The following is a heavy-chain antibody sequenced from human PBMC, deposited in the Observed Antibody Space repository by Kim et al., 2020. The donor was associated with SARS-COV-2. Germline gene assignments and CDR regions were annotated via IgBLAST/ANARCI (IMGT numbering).Heavy chain of an antibody. D-gene: IGHD6-19*01. CDR1: GYTFTSYY. V-gene: IGHV1-46*01. Sequence: ASVKVSCKASGYTFTSYYMHWVRQAPGQGLEWMGLINPSGGSTSYAQKFQGRVTMTRDTSTSTAYMELSSLRSEDTAVYYCARWFYSSGYYYGTDVWGQGTTVTVSS. J-gene: IGHJ6*02. CDR2: INPSGGST. CDR3: ARWFYSSGYYYGTDV.